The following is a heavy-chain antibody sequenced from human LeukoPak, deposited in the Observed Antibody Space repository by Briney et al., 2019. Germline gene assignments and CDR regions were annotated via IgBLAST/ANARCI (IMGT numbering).Heavy chain of an antibody. Sequence: ASVKVSCKASGGTFSSYATSWVRQAPGQGLEWMGRIIPIFGIANYAQKFQGRVTITADKSTSTAYMELSSLRSEDTAVYYCASFNSDIVVVPAAMTGMDVWGQGTTVTVSS. CDR3: ASFNSDIVVVPAAMTGMDV. J-gene: IGHJ6*02. V-gene: IGHV1-69*04. D-gene: IGHD2-2*01. CDR2: IIPIFGIA. CDR1: GGTFSSYA.